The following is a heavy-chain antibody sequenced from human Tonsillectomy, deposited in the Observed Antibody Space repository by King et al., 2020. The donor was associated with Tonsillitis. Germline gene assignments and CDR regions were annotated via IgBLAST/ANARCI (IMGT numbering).Heavy chain of an antibody. CDR2: IKSKAYGETT. CDR3: TRGGLGGSRGDY. D-gene: IGHD3-16*01. Sequence: VQLVESGGGLVPPGRSLRLSCTASGFPFGEYAVTWVRQAPGKGLEWVGLIKSKAYGETTEYAASVKDRFILSRDDSESIAYLQMNSLKIEDTAVYYCTRGGLGGSRGDYWGQGTLVTVSS. CDR1: GFPFGEYA. V-gene: IGHV3-49*04. J-gene: IGHJ4*02.